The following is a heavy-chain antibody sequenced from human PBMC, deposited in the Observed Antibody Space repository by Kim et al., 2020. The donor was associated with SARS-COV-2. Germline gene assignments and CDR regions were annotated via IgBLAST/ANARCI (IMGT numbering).Heavy chain of an antibody. CDR2: INQHGSET. D-gene: IGHD1-26*01. V-gene: IGHV3-7*01. CDR1: GFTFTSFW. J-gene: IGHJ4*02. CDR3: ARDAWAQGWTDGFDY. Sequence: GGSLRVSCAASGFTFTSFWMSWVRQAPGKGLEWVANINQHGSETKYVDSVKGRFTISRDNAKDSVYLQMNNLRAEDRAVYYCARDAWAQGWTDGFDYWGQGTLVTVSS.